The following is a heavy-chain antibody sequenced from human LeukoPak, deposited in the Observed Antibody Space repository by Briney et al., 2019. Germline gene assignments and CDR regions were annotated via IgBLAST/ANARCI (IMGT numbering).Heavy chain of an antibody. J-gene: IGHJ4*02. CDR2: ITWNCDDM. V-gene: IGHV3-9*01. CDR3: TKVTDWRTGFDY. CDR1: GFTFDGYG. D-gene: IGHD3-9*01. Sequence: PGGSLRLSCAASGFTFDGYGMYWVRQAPGKGLEWVSGITWNCDDMAYADSVKGRFTISRDNAKNCLYLQMNSLRVEDTALYYCTKVTDWRTGFDYWGQGTLVTVSS.